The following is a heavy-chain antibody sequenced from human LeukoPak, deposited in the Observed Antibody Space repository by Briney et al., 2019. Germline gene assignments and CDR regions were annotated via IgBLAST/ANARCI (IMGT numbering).Heavy chain of an antibody. CDR2: ISADGGTT. Sequence: EGSLRLSCAASGFTFDDYAMHWVRRAPGKGLEWVSLISADGGTTFYADSVKGRFTISRDNGKNSLYLQMNSLRAEDTALYYCAKGYSYGDYWGQGTLVTVSS. D-gene: IGHD5-18*01. V-gene: IGHV3-43*02. CDR1: GFTFDDYA. J-gene: IGHJ4*02. CDR3: AKGYSYGDY.